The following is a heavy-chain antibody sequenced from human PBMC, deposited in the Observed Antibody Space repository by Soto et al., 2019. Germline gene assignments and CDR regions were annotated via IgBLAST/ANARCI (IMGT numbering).Heavy chain of an antibody. CDR3: ARDYYDSSGYTIFGY. Sequence: ASVKVSSKASGYTFTSYYMHWVRHAPGQGLEWMGIINPSGGSTSYAQKFQGRVTMTRDTSTSTVYMELSSLRSEDTAVYYCARDYYDSSGYTIFGYWGQGTLVTVSS. V-gene: IGHV1-46*01. CDR1: GYTFTSYY. CDR2: INPSGGST. D-gene: IGHD3-22*01. J-gene: IGHJ4*02.